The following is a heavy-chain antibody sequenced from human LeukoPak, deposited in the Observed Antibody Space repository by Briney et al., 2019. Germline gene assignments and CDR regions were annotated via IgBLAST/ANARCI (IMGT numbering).Heavy chain of an antibody. CDR3: AHFKGGSFDF. Sequence: PSETLSLTCTVSGGSISSSNYYWGWIRQPPGKGLEWIGSIYYSGNTYYNPSLKSRVTISVDTSNNQFSLKLTSVTAADTAVYYCAHFKGGSFDFWGQGTMVTVPS. D-gene: IGHD1-26*01. V-gene: IGHV4-39*01. J-gene: IGHJ3*01. CDR1: GGSISSSNYY. CDR2: IYYSGNT.